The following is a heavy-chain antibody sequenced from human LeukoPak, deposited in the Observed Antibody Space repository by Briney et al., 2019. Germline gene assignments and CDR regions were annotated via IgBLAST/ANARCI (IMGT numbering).Heavy chain of an antibody. Sequence: SETLSLTCAVYGGSFSGYYWSWIRQPPGKGLEWIGEINHSGSTNYNPSLKSRVTISVDTSKNQFSLKLSSVTAADTAVYYCARGQSLISWLRSPAGAFDIWGQGTMVTVSS. CDR2: INHSGST. CDR1: GGSFSGYY. J-gene: IGHJ3*02. V-gene: IGHV4-34*01. D-gene: IGHD5-12*01. CDR3: ARGQSLISWLRSPAGAFDI.